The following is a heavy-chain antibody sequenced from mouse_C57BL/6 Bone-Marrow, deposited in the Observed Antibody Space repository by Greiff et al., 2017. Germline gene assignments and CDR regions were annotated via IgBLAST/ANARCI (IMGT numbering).Heavy chain of an antibody. CDR3: ARKKLRLQGAMDY. D-gene: IGHD3-2*02. J-gene: IGHJ4*01. CDR1: GFSLTSYG. V-gene: IGHV2-2*01. CDR2: IWSGGST. Sequence: VKLVESGPGLVQPSQSLSITCTVSGFSLTSYGVHWVRQSPGKGLEWLGVIWSGGSTDYNAAFISRLSISKDNSTSQVFFKMNSLQADDTAIYYCARKKLRLQGAMDYWGQGTSVTVSS.